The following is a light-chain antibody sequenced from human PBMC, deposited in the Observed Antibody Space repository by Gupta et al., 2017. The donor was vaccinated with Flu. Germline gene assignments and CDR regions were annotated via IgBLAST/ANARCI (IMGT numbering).Light chain of an antibody. CDR2: EVS. V-gene: IGLV2-14*01. CDR3: NSYWV. J-gene: IGLJ3*02. Sequence: QSALTQPASVSGSPGQSITISCTGTNSDLGNNNYVSWYQHHPGKAPKLMIYEVSNRPSGVSNRFSGSTSGNTASLTISGLQAEYEADYYCNSYWVFGGGTKLTVL. CDR1: NSDLGNNNY.